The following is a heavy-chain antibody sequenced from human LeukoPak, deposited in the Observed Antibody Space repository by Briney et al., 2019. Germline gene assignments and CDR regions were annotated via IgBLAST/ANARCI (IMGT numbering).Heavy chain of an antibody. V-gene: IGHV1-69*13. J-gene: IGHJ4*02. Sequence: ASVKVSCKASGGTFSSYAISWVRQAPGQGLEWMGGIIPIFGAANYAQKFQGRVTITADESTSTAYMELSSLRSEDTAVYYCAREVGGYDSSVSLWGQGTLVTVSS. D-gene: IGHD3-22*01. CDR3: AREVGGYDSSVSL. CDR1: GGTFSSYA. CDR2: IIPIFGAA.